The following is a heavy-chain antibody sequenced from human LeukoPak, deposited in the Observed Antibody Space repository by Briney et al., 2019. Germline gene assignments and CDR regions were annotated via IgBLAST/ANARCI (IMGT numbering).Heavy chain of an antibody. Sequence: GGSLRLSCAASGFTFSSYAMHWVRQAPGKGLEWVAVISYDGSKKYYADSVKGRFTISRDNSKNTLYLQMNSLRVEDTAVYYCARNVYYYDSSGYYPYYFGYWGQGTLVTVSS. J-gene: IGHJ4*02. CDR3: ARNVYYYDSSGYYPYYFGY. CDR1: GFTFSSYA. CDR2: ISYDGSKK. V-gene: IGHV3-30-3*01. D-gene: IGHD3-22*01.